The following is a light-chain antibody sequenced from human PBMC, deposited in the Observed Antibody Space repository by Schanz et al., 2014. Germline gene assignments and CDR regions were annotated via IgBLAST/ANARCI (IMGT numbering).Light chain of an antibody. V-gene: IGLV2-8*01. Sequence: QSALTQPPSASGSPGQSVTISCTGTSSDVGGYNYVSWYQQHPGKAPKLMIYEVSERPSGVPDRFSGSKSGNTASLTVSGLQAEDEADYYCSSYAGNNDFGVFGGGTKLTVL. CDR2: EVS. CDR1: SSDVGGYNY. CDR3: SSYAGNNDFGV. J-gene: IGLJ2*01.